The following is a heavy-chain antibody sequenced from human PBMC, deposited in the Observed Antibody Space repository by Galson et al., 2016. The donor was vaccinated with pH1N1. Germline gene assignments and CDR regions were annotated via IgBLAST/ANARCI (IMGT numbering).Heavy chain of an antibody. CDR1: GGSISSGDYY. Sequence: TLSLTCTVSGGSISSGDYYWSSIRQPPGKGLEWIGYIFYSGSTYYNPSLKSRVTISVDTSKNQFSLKLTSVTAADTAVYYCARGVAAAGSYYFDYWGQGTLVTVSS. D-gene: IGHD6-13*01. CDR2: IFYSGST. CDR3: ARGVAAAGSYYFDY. V-gene: IGHV4-30-4*08. J-gene: IGHJ4*02.